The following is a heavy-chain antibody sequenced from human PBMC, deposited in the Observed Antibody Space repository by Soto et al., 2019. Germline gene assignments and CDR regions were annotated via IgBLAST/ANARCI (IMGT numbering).Heavy chain of an antibody. Sequence: GASVKVSCKASGGTFSSYAISWVRQAPGQGLEWMGGIIPIFGTANYAQKFQGRVTITADESTSTAYMELSSLRSEDAAVYYCAREYSSGWQYFDYWGQGTLVTVSS. CDR2: IIPIFGTA. J-gene: IGHJ4*02. V-gene: IGHV1-69*13. CDR3: AREYSSGWQYFDY. CDR1: GGTFSSYA. D-gene: IGHD6-19*01.